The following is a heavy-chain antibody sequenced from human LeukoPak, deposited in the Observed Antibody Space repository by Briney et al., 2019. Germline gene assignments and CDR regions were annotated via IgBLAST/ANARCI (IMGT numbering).Heavy chain of an antibody. CDR1: GFTVSSNY. CDR2: IYSGGST. J-gene: IGHJ4*02. D-gene: IGHD6-13*01. Sequence: PGGSLRLSCAASGFTVSSNYMSWVRQAPGKGLEWVSIIYSGGSTFYADSVKGRFTISRDNSKNTLYLQMNSLRAEDTAVYYCARYLAYSSSWPKSFDYWGQGTLVTVSS. CDR3: ARYLAYSSSWPKSFDY. V-gene: IGHV3-53*01.